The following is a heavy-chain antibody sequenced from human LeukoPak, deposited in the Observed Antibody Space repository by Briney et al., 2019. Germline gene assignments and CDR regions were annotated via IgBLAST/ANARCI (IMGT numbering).Heavy chain of an antibody. J-gene: IGHJ4*02. CDR2: INGDGSKK. V-gene: IGHV3-7*01. CDR1: GFTFSSYW. Sequence: GGSLRLSCAASGFTFSSYWMSWVRQAPGKGLEWVTNINGDGSKKYYVDSVKGRFTISRDNAKNSLYLQMNSLRAEDTAPYYCARDGRDGFIDYWGQGTLVTVSS. CDR3: ARDGRDGFIDY. D-gene: IGHD5-24*01.